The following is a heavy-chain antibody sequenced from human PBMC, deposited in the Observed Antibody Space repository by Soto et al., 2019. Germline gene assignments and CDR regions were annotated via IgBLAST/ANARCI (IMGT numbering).Heavy chain of an antibody. CDR2: IRSKANSYAT. CDR3: TRRSDFDY. Sequence: GGSLRLSCAASGFTFSSTWMHWVRQASGKGLEWVGRIRSKANSYATAYAASVKGRFTISRDDSKNTAYLQMNSLKTEDTAVYYCTRRSDFDYWGQGTLVTVSS. V-gene: IGHV3-73*01. J-gene: IGHJ4*02. CDR1: GFTFSSTW.